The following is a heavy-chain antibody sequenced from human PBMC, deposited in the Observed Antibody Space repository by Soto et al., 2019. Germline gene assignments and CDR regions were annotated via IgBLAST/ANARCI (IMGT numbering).Heavy chain of an antibody. CDR1: DFDFSSYG. CDR2: SSYDGRET. D-gene: IGHD3-10*01. Sequence: PGGSLRLSCTASDFDFSSYGIHWVRQAPGKGLEWVAASSYDGRETFYADSAKGRFTVSKEMSKNTAFLQMNALRHEDTAVYFCARDSGWPILNFDNWGPGTLVTVSS. J-gene: IGHJ4*02. V-gene: IGHV3-30*03. CDR3: ARDSGWPILNFDN.